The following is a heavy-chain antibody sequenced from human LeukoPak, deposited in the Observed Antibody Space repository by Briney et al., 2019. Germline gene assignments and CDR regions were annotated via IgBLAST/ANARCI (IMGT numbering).Heavy chain of an antibody. J-gene: IGHJ4*02. CDR2: ISSSGSTI. CDR3: ARVDNYYYGSGNTIDY. V-gene: IGHV3-48*03. CDR1: GFTFSSYE. D-gene: IGHD3-10*01. Sequence: GGSLRLSCAASGFTFSSYEMNWVRQAPRKGLEWVSYISSSGSTIYYADSVKGRFTISRDNAKNSLYLQMNSLRAEDTAVYYCARVDNYYYGSGNTIDYWGQGTLVTVSS.